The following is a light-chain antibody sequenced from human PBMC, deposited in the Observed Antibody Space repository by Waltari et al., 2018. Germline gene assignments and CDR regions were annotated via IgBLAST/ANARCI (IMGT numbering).Light chain of an antibody. V-gene: IGLV2-14*03. CDR3: ISYTTSDTMI. J-gene: IGLJ2*01. Sequence: QSALTQPASVSGSPGPSIPISCPGTSRDVGAYNYVSWYQQNPGKVPNLILYDVSHRPSGVSFRFSGSKSDNTASLTISGLQAEDEADYYCISYTTSDTMIFGGGTKLTVL. CDR2: DVS. CDR1: SRDVGAYNY.